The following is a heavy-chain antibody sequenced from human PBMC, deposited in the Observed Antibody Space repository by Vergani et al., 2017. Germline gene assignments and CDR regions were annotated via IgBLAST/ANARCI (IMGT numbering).Heavy chain of an antibody. D-gene: IGHD6-6*01. CDR1: GGSFSGYY. J-gene: IGHJ5*02. CDR2: INHSGST. V-gene: IGHV4-34*01. CDR3: ARGGAARRMGRWFDP. Sequence: QVQLQQWGAGLLKPSETLSLTCAVYGGSFSGYYWSWIRQPPGKGLEWIGEINHSGSTNYNPSLKSRVTISLDKSKNQFSLKLSSVTAADTAGYYCARGGAARRMGRWFDPWGQGTLVTVSS.